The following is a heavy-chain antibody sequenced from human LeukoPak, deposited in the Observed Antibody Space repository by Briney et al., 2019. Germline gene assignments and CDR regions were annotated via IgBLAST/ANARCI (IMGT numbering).Heavy chain of an antibody. CDR2: ISSSSSYI. Sequence: GGSLRLSCAASGFTFSSYSMNWVRQAPGKGLEWVSSISSSSSYIYYADSVKGRFTISRDNAKNSLYLQMNSLRAEDTAVYYCARGPASGAGSWPVFDYWGQGTLVTVSS. CDR1: GFTFSSYS. V-gene: IGHV3-21*04. CDR3: ARGPASGAGSWPVFDY. J-gene: IGHJ4*02. D-gene: IGHD6-13*01.